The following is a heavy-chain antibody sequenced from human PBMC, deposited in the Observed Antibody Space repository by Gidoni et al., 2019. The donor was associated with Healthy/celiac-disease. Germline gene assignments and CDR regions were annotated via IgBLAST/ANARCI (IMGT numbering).Heavy chain of an antibody. CDR3: AREGRWELLGGRDWFDP. V-gene: IGHV3-21*01. Sequence: EVQLVESGGGLVKPGGSLRLSCAASGFTFSSFSMNWVRQAPGKGLECVSSISSSSSYIYYADSGKGRFTISRDNAKNSLYLQMNSLRAEDTAVYYCAREGRWELLGGRDWFDPWGQGTLVTVSS. CDR1: GFTFSSFS. D-gene: IGHD1-26*01. J-gene: IGHJ5*02. CDR2: ISSSSSYI.